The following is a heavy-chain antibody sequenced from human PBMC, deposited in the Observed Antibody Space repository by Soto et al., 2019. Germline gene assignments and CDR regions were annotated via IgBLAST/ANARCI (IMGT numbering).Heavy chain of an antibody. J-gene: IGHJ4*02. Sequence: QVQLAQSGAEVKKPGSSVKVSCKAPGGSLSTYAISWVRQAPGQGLEWMGGIMATIDTATYAQKFQGRVTITADEWTSTVYMALSSLRSEDTAVYYCGRGGYSSSWRFDYWGQGTLVTVSS. V-gene: IGHV1-69*01. CDR1: GGSLSTYA. D-gene: IGHD6-13*01. CDR3: GRGGYSSSWRFDY. CDR2: IMATIDTA.